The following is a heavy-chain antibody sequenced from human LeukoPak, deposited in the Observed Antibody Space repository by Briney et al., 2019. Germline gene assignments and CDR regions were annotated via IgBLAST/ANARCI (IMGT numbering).Heavy chain of an antibody. V-gene: IGHV7-4-1*02. CDR3: ARLPLYSSSSRTRGYFDY. CDR1: GYTFTGYY. D-gene: IGHD6-6*01. J-gene: IGHJ4*02. CDR2: INTNTGNP. Sequence: ASVKVSCKTSGYTFTGYYIHWVRQAPGQGLEWMGWINTNTGNPTYAQGFTGRFVFSLDTSVSTAYLQISSLKAEDTAVYYCARLPLYSSSSRTRGYFDYWGQGTLVTVSS.